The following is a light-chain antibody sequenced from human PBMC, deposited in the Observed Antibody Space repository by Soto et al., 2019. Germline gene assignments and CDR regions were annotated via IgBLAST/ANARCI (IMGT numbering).Light chain of an antibody. V-gene: IGLV2-14*01. CDR2: EVS. Sequence: QSALTQPASVSGSPGQSITISCTGNSSDVGGYNYVSWYQQHPGKAPKLMIYEVSNRPSGVSNRFSGSKSGNTASLTISGRQAEDEADYYCSSYTSSSTRVFGGGTKLTVL. J-gene: IGLJ3*02. CDR3: SSYTSSSTRV. CDR1: SSDVGGYNY.